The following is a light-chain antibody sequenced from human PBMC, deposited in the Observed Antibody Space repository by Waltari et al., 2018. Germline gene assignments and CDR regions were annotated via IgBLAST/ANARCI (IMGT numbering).Light chain of an antibody. CDR2: VNSDGSH. V-gene: IGLV4-69*01. J-gene: IGLJ3*02. CDR3: MSGGHGDWV. CDR1: SGHSTNI. Sequence: QLVLTQSPSASASLGASVQLTCPLSSGHSTNIIAWLQQQPEKDPRYLMNVNSDGSHNKGVGIPDRFSGSSSGAERYLTISSLQSEDKADYYWMSGGHGDWVLGGETRLTVL.